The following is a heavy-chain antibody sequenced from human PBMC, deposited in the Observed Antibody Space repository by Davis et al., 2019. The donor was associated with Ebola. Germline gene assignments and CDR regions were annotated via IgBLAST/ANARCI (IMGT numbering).Heavy chain of an antibody. CDR2: INWNGGIT. CDR3: AKGHYYDSTFNYFDS. J-gene: IGHJ4*02. CDR1: GFTFDTYG. D-gene: IGHD3-22*01. Sequence: GESLKISCAASGFTFDTYGVSWVRQAPGKGLEWVSGINWNGGITGYADYVKGRFTISRDNAKNSLYLQMNSLRPEDMALYYCAKGHYYDSTFNYFDSWGQGTLVTVSS. V-gene: IGHV3-20*04.